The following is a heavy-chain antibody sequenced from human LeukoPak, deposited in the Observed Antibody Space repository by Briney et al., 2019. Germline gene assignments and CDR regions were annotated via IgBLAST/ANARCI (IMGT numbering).Heavy chain of an antibody. J-gene: IGHJ3*02. CDR3: AKSTSGGNSGGNAFDI. CDR1: GFKFNDYA. CDR2: ISWNSGSI. Sequence: GRSLRLSCAASGFKFNDYAMHWVRQAPGKGLEWFSGISWNSGSIDYADSVKGRFTVSRDNAKDSVYLQMNSLRDEDTALYSCAKSTSGGNSGGNAFDIWGQGTMVTVSS. D-gene: IGHD4-23*01. V-gene: IGHV3-9*01.